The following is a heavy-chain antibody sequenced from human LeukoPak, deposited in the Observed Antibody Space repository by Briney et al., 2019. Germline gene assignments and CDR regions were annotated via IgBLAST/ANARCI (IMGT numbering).Heavy chain of an antibody. D-gene: IGHD2-2*01. CDR3: ARDIVVVPAAIVPWGFDP. Sequence: SVKVSCKASGGTFSSYAISWVRQAPGQGLEWMGGIIPIFGRENYAQKFQGRVTITADESTGTAYMELSSLRSKDTAEYYCARDIVVVPAAIVPWGFDPWGQGTLVTVSS. CDR1: GGTFSSYA. CDR2: IIPIFGRE. V-gene: IGHV1-69*01. J-gene: IGHJ5*02.